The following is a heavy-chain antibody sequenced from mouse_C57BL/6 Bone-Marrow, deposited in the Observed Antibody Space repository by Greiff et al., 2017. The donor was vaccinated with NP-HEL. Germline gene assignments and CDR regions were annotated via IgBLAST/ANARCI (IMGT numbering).Heavy chain of an antibody. Sequence: EVKLVESVAELVRPGASVKLSCTASGFNIKNTYMHWVKQRPEQGLEWIGRIDPANGNTKYAPKFQGKATITADTSSNTAYLQLSSLTSEDTAIYYCARWMGLRRTGRAMDYWGHGPSVTVSS. D-gene: IGHD2-4*01. V-gene: IGHV14-3*01. J-gene: IGHJ4*01. CDR3: ARWMGLRRTGRAMDY. CDR2: IDPANGNT. CDR1: GFNIKNTY.